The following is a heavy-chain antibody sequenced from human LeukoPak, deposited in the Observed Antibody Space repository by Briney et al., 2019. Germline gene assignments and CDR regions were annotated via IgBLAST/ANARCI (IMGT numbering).Heavy chain of an antibody. Sequence: PGGSLRLSCAASGFTFSDYYMSWIRQAPGKGLEWVSYISSSGSTIYYADSVKGRFTISRDNAKNSLYLQMNSLRAEDTAVYYCASTNTGTAMAYVPWRDYWGQGTLVTVSS. CDR2: ISSSGSTI. V-gene: IGHV3-11*01. D-gene: IGHD5-18*01. J-gene: IGHJ4*02. CDR3: ASTNTGTAMAYVPWRDY. CDR1: GFTFSDYY.